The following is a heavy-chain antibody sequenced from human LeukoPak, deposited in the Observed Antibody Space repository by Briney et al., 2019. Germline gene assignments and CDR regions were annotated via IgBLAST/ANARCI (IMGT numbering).Heavy chain of an antibody. Sequence: GASVKVSCKASGYTFTTSGISWVRQAPGQGLEWMGWISAYDGNTGYAQKLQGRVTMTTDTSTGTAYMELRSLRFEDTAVYYCARGVGSAFDIWAKGQWSPSPQ. CDR3: ARGVGSAFDI. V-gene: IGHV1-18*01. J-gene: IGHJ3*02. CDR1: GYTFTTSG. CDR2: ISAYDGNT. D-gene: IGHD2-15*01.